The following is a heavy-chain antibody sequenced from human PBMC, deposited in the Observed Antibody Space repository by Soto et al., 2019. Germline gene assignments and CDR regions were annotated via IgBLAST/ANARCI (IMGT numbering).Heavy chain of an antibody. V-gene: IGHV2-26*01. Sequence: SGPTLVNPTETLTLTCTVSGFSLSNARMGVSWIRQPPGKALEWLAHIFSNDEKSYSTSLKSRLTISKDTSKSQVVLTMTNMDPVDTATYYCAHRPRPSMATVTTSWFDPWGQGTLVTVSS. D-gene: IGHD4-17*01. J-gene: IGHJ5*02. CDR3: AHRPRPSMATVTTSWFDP. CDR1: GFSLSNARMG. CDR2: IFSNDEK.